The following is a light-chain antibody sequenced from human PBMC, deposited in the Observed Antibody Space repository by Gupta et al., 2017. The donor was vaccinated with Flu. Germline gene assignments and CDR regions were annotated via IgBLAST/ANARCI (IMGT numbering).Light chain of an antibody. V-gene: IGLV2-8*01. CDR2: EIN. J-gene: IGLJ3*02. Sequence: QSALTQPPSASGSPGHSVTISCTGSSSDVGGHNYVSWYQRHPGKAPKLIIYEINKRPSGVPDRFSGSKSANTASLTVSGLQTEDEADYYCSSYAASNNFVVFGGGTKLTVL. CDR3: SSYAASNNFVV. CDR1: SSDVGGHNY.